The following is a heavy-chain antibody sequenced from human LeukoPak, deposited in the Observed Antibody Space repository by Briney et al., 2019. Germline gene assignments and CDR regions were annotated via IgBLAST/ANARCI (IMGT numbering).Heavy chain of an antibody. V-gene: IGHV1-69*05. D-gene: IGHD4-17*01. CDR1: GGTFSSYA. J-gene: IGHJ6*03. CDR3: ARDLGVTVKTYYYMDV. CDR2: IIPIFGTA. Sequence: SVKLSCKASGGTFSSYAISWVRQAPGQGLEWMGRIIPIFGTANYAQKFQGRVTITTDESTSTAYMELSSLRSDDTAVYYCARDLGVTVKTYYYMDVWGKGRAVTVSS.